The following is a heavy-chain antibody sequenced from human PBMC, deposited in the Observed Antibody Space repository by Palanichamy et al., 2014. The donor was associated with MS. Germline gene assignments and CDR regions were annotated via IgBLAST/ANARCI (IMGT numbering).Heavy chain of an antibody. CDR1: GYNFIDYY. Sequence: QVQLVQSGAEVKKPGASVKVSCEASGYNFIDYYINWVRQAPGQGLEWMGWINPKSGGTNYAQKFQVWVTMTRDTSTNTAYLELSRLTSDDTAVYYCARERVAPPKRIYYYGFDVWGQGTTVIVSS. V-gene: IGHV1-2*04. CDR3: ARERVAPPKRIYYYGFDV. J-gene: IGHJ6*02. D-gene: IGHD5-12*01. CDR2: INPKSGGT.